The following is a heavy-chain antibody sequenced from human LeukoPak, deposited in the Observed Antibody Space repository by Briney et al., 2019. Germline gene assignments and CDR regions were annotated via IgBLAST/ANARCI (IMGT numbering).Heavy chain of an antibody. V-gene: IGHV3-48*01. D-gene: IGHD6-6*01. CDR3: AKDSKPRGSSSLFDY. J-gene: IGHJ4*02. Sequence: GGSLRLSCAASGFTFSSYSMNWVRQAPGKGLEWVSYISSSSSTIYYADSVKGRFTISRDNAKNSLYLQMNSLRAEDTAVYYCAKDSKPRGSSSLFDYWGQGTLVTVSS. CDR2: ISSSSSTI. CDR1: GFTFSSYS.